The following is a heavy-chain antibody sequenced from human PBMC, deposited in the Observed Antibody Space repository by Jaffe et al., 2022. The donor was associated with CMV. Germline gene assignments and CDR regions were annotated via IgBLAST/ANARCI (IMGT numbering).Heavy chain of an antibody. CDR3: ARGGTTVTAIRRYNWFDP. D-gene: IGHD4-17*01. V-gene: IGHV4-39*01. Sequence: QLQLQESGPGLVKPSETLSLTCTVSGGSISSSSYYWGWIRQPPGKGLEWIGSIYYSGSTYYNPSLKSRVTISVDTSKNQFSLKLSSVTAADTAVYYCARGGTTVTAIRRYNWFDPWGQGTLVTVSS. CDR2: IYYSGST. CDR1: GGSISSSSYY. J-gene: IGHJ5*02.